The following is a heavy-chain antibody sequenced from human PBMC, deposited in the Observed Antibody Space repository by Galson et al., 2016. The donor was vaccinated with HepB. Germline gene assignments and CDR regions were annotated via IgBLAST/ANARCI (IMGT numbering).Heavy chain of an antibody. D-gene: IGHD1-26*01. Sequence: SLRLSCAASGITFSDHYIDWVRQAPGKGLEWIVRTTNKANSYTTQYAASVKGRFTMSRDDSKNLLYLQMNSLRSEDTAMYYCADEGAARYLEDWGQGTLVTVSS. J-gene: IGHJ4*02. CDR2: TTNKANSYTT. CDR1: GITFSDHY. V-gene: IGHV3-72*01. CDR3: ADEGAARYLED.